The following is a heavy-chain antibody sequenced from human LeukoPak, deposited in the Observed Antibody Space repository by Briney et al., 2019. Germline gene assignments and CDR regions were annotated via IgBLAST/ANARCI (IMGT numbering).Heavy chain of an antibody. J-gene: IGHJ4*02. V-gene: IGHV1-69*04. CDR1: GGTFSSYA. D-gene: IGHD3-22*01. CDR3: AVNHYYDSSGSFFPFDY. CDR2: IIPILGIA. Sequence: SVKVSCKASGGTFSSYAISWVRQAPGQGLEWMGRIIPILGIANYAQKFQGRVTITADKSTSTAYMELSSLRSEDTAVYYCAVNHYYDSSGSFFPFDYWGQGTLVTVSS.